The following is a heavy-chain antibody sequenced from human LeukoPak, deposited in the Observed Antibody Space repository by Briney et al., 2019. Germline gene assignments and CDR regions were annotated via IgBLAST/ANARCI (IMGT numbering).Heavy chain of an antibody. V-gene: IGHV3-23*01. CDR3: ARVIRGFEALDY. CDR2: ISGSGGST. CDR1: GFTFSSYA. Sequence: GASLRLSCAASGFTFSSYAMTWVRQAPGEGLEWVSGISGSGGSTYYADSVRGRFTISRDNSKNKLFLQMNSLRAEDTAVYYCARVIRGFEALDYWGQGTLVTVSS. J-gene: IGHJ4*02. D-gene: IGHD3-10*01.